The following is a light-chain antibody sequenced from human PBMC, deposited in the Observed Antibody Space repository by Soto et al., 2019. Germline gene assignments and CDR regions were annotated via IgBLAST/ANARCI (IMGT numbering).Light chain of an antibody. Sequence: DIQMTQSPSSLSASVGDRVTITCRATQSISIYLNWYQHKPGKAPHALIYAASSLQSGVPSRFSSSRSGTDITLTITSLQTEDFATYYWEQTYTNPPTFGQGTKVDI. J-gene: IGKJ1*01. CDR3: EQTYTNPPT. V-gene: IGKV1-39*01. CDR1: QSISIY. CDR2: AAS.